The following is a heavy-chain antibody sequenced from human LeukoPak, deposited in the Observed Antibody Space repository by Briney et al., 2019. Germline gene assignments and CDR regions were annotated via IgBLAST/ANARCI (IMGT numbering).Heavy chain of an antibody. D-gene: IGHD5-24*01. CDR2: ISHGGSNK. Sequence: GRSLRLSCAASGFTFSRYGVHWVRQAPGKGLEWVALISHGGSNKYYADSVKGRFTISRDNSKNTLYLQMNSLRPEDTAVYYCAKDNRQFSMDVWDNGTTVTVSS. CDR3: AKDNRQFSMDV. CDR1: GFTFSRYG. V-gene: IGHV3-30*18. J-gene: IGHJ6*04.